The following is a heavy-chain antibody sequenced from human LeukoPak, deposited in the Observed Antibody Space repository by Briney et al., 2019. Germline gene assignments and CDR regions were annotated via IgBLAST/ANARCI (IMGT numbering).Heavy chain of an antibody. Sequence: ASVKISCKVSGYTFTDYYMHWVQQAPGKGLEWMGLVDPEDGETIYAEKFQGRVTITADTSTDTAYMELSSLRSEDTAVYYCATVDYDSSGYYSFDYWGLGTLVTVSS. V-gene: IGHV1-69-2*01. CDR3: ATVDYDSSGYYSFDY. D-gene: IGHD3-22*01. CDR2: VDPEDGET. J-gene: IGHJ4*02. CDR1: GYTFTDYY.